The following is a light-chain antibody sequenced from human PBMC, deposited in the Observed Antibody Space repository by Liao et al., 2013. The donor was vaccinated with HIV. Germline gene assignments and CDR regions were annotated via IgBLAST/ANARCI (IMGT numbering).Light chain of an antibody. V-gene: IGLV3-21*01. CDR1: NIESKG. Sequence: SYVVTQPPSVSVAPGKTARITCGGNNIESKGVHWYQQKPGQAPVLVIYYDSDRPSGIPERFSGSTSGTTVTLTISGVQAEDEADYYCQSADSSDIYWVFGGGTKLTVL. CDR2: YDS. CDR3: QSADSSDIYWV. J-gene: IGLJ3*02.